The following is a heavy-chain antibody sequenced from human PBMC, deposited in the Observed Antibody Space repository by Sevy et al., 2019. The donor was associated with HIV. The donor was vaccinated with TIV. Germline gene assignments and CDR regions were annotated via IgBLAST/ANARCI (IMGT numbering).Heavy chain of an antibody. V-gene: IGHV1-24*01. CDR2: FDPEDGET. Sequence: ASVKVSCKVSGYTLTELSMHWVRQAPGKGLEWMGGFDPEDGETIYAQKFQGRVTMTEDTSTDTAYMELSSLRSEDTAVYYCAAAPYCGGDCSTTRYYYYGMDVWGQGTTVTVSS. J-gene: IGHJ6*02. D-gene: IGHD2-21*01. CDR3: AAAPYCGGDCSTTRYYYYGMDV. CDR1: GYTLTELS.